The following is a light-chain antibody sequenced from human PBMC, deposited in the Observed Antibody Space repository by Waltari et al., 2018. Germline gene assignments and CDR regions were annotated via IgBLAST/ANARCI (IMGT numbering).Light chain of an antibody. Sequence: QSVLTQPHSASGTPGQRVTTSCSGSSSNIGSNTVNWYQQLPGTAPKLLIYRTTQRPSGVPDRFSGSTSGTSASLAISGLQSEDEADYYCAAWDDSLNGVVFGGGTKLTVL. CDR2: RTT. J-gene: IGLJ2*01. CDR1: SSNIGSNT. CDR3: AAWDDSLNGVV. V-gene: IGLV1-44*01.